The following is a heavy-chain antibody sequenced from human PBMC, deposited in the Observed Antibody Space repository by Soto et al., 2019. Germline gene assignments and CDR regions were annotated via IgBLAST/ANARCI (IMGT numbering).Heavy chain of an antibody. V-gene: IGHV4-39*01. Sequence: SETLSLTCTISGGSISSSSYYWGWIRQPPGKGLEWIGSIYYSGSTYYNPSLKSRVTISVDTSKNQFSLKLSSVTAADTAVYYCARLDYGDYFDYWGQGTLVTVSS. J-gene: IGHJ4*02. CDR3: ARLDYGDYFDY. CDR2: IYYSGST. CDR1: GGSISSSSYY. D-gene: IGHD4-17*01.